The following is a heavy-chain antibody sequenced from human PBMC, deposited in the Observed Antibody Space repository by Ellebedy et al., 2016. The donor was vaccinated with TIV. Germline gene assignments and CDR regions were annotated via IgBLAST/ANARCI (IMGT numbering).Heavy chain of an antibody. D-gene: IGHD3-22*01. CDR2: SDSDGSNT. V-gene: IGHV3-74*01. CDR1: GFIFSSYW. J-gene: IGHJ4*02. CDR3: ARSGNYYDSSGYSY. Sequence: PGGSLRLSCAASGFIFSSYWMHRVRQAPGKGLMWVSRSDSDGSNTGYADIVKGRLTIARDNAKNTLYLQMNSRRAEDTAVYYCARSGNYYDSSGYSYWGQGTLVTVSS.